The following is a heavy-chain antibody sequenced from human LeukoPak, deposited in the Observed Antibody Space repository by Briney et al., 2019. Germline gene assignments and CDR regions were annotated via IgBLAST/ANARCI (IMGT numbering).Heavy chain of an antibody. CDR2: INPNSGGT. J-gene: IGHJ4*02. V-gene: IGHV1-2*04. CDR3: ARGGELEPTYEPIDY. Sequence: ASVKVSCKASGYTFTGYHMHWVRQAPGQGLEWMGWINPNSGGTNYAQKFQGWVTMTRDTSISTAYMELSRLRSDDTAVYYCARGGELEPTYEPIDYWGQGTLVTVSS. CDR1: GYTFTGYH. D-gene: IGHD1-1*01.